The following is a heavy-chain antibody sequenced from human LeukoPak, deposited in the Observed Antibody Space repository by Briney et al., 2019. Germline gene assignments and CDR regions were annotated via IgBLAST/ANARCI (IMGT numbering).Heavy chain of an antibody. J-gene: IGHJ4*02. CDR2: IYYSGST. Sequence: SETLSLTCTVSGGSISSYYWRWIRQPPGKGLEWIGYIYYSGSTNYNPSLKSRVTISVDTSKNQFSLKLSSVTAADTAVYYCARDGGGEYYFDYWGQGPLVTVSS. D-gene: IGHD3-16*01. V-gene: IGHV4-59*01. CDR3: ARDGGGEYYFDY. CDR1: GGSISSYY.